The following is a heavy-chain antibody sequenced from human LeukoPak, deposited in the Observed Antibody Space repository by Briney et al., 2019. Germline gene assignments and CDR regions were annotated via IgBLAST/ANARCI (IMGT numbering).Heavy chain of an antibody. J-gene: IGHJ4*02. CDR2: IYHDGGT. CDR3: ASLIAGIAAPY. V-gene: IGHV4-4*02. D-gene: IGHD6-25*01. CDR1: GGSISGTNW. Sequence: SETLSLTCAVSGGSISGTNWWSWVRRPPGKGLEWIGEIYHDGGTNFNPSLKSRVTISVDKSKNQFSLKLSSVTAADTAVYYCASLIAGIAAPYWGQGTLVTVSS.